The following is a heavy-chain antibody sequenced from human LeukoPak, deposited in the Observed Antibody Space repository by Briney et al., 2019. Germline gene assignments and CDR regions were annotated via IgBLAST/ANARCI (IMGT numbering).Heavy chain of an antibody. CDR1: GYTLTELS. J-gene: IGHJ4*02. Sequence: ASVKVTCKVSGYTLTELSMHWVRQAPGKGLEWMGGFDPEDGETIYAQKFQGRVTMTEDTSTDTAYMELSSLRSEDTAVYYCATVYGSGSYGYFDYWGQGTLVTVSS. CDR2: FDPEDGET. V-gene: IGHV1-24*01. CDR3: ATVYGSGSYGYFDY. D-gene: IGHD3-10*01.